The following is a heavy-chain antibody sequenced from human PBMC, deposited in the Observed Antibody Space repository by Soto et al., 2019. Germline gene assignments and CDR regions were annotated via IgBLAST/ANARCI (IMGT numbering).Heavy chain of an antibody. CDR3: AKGPSAMFEVGAHFDY. CDR2: ISGSGGST. D-gene: IGHD1-26*01. J-gene: IGHJ4*02. CDR1: GFTFSSYA. Sequence: PGGSLRLSCAASGFTFSSYAMSWVRQAPGKGLEWVSAISGSGGSTYYADSVKGRFTISRDNSKNTLYLQMNSLRAEDTAVYYCAKGPSAMFEVGAHFDYWGQGTLVTVSS. V-gene: IGHV3-23*01.